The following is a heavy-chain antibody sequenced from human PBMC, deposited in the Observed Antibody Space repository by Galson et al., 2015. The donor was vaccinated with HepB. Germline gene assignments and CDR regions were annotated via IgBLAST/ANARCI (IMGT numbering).Heavy chain of an antibody. CDR1: GFTFSGYW. CDR3: ATAVRGRAFDH. D-gene: IGHD5-12*01. J-gene: IGHJ4*02. Sequence: SLRLSCAVSGFTFSGYWMRWVRQIPGKGLESVANIKQDGSEQYYVDSVKGRFTISRDNGKNSLYLQMNSLRADDTAVYYCATAVRGRAFDHWGQGTLVTVSS. V-gene: IGHV3-7*03. CDR2: IKQDGSEQ.